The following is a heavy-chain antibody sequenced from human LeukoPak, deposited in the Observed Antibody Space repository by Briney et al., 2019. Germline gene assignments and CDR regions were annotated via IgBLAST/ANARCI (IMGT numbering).Heavy chain of an antibody. V-gene: IGHV4-4*07. CDR3: ARAGQWLESFDY. CDR1: GYSISSDYY. Sequence: SETLSLTCTVSGYSISSDYYWSWIRQPAGKGLEWIGRIYTSGSTNYNPSLKSRVTISVDTSKNQFSLKLSSVTAADTAVYYCARAGQWLESFDYWGQGTLVTVSS. D-gene: IGHD6-19*01. CDR2: IYTSGST. J-gene: IGHJ4*02.